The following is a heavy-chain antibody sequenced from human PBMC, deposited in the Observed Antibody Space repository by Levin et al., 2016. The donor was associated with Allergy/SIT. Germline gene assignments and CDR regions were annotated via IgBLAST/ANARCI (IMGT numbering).Heavy chain of an antibody. J-gene: IGHJ3*02. V-gene: IGHV4-59*01. CDR3: ARGHIVVVPAVPVAFDI. Sequence: WIRQPPGKGLEWIGYIYYSGSTNYNPSLKSRVTISVDTSKNQFSLKLSSVTAADTAVYYCARGHIVVVPAVPVAFDIWGQGTMVTVSS. CDR2: IYYSGST. D-gene: IGHD2-2*01.